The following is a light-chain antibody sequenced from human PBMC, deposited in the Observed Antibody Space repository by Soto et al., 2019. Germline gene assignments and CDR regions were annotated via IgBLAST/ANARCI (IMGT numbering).Light chain of an antibody. CDR1: QSVGDY. J-gene: IGKJ4*01. CDR3: QQRSKLPRT. CDR2: DVA. Sequence: QTPATLSLSPGERATLSCRASQSVGDYLAWYQKKHGQAPRLLMYDVAKRATGTPARFSGSGSGTDLTITISSLEPEDCEVDYCQQRSKLPRTFGGGTKVDIK. V-gene: IGKV3-11*01.